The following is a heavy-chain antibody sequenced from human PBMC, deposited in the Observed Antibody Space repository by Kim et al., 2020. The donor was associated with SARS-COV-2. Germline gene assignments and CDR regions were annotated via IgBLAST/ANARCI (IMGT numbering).Heavy chain of an antibody. Sequence: SETLSLTCTVSGGSISCYYWSWIRQPPGKGLEWIGYIYYSGSTNYNPSLKSRVTISVDTSKNQFSLKLSSVTAADTAVYYCARDPPRFHGYYYYGMDVWGQGTTVTVSS. CDR2: IYYSGST. V-gene: IGHV4-59*01. J-gene: IGHJ6*02. D-gene: IGHD3-10*01. CDR3: ARDPPRFHGYYYYGMDV. CDR1: GGSISCYY.